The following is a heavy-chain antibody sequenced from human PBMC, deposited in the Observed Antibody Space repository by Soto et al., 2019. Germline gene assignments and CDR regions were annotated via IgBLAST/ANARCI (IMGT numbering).Heavy chain of an antibody. D-gene: IGHD2-15*01. CDR2: ISAYNGNT. Sequence: QIQLVQSGAEMKKPGASVKVPCKPSGYTFTHYGVSWLRQAPGQGLEWMGWISAYNGNTDYAHKFQGRVALTTDTSTSTAYMELRGLSPDDTAVYYCARDGPGSGVPFWDYWGQGTVVTVSS. J-gene: IGHJ4*02. CDR3: ARDGPGSGVPFWDY. CDR1: GYTFTHYG. V-gene: IGHV1-18*04.